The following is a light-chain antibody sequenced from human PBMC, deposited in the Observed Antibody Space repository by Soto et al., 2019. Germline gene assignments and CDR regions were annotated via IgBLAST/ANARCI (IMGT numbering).Light chain of an antibody. V-gene: IGKV1-8*01. CDR1: QGISSY. CDR3: XQYYSXPRT. CDR2: AAS. J-gene: IGKJ1*01. Sequence: AIRMTQSPSSLSASTGDRVTITCRASQGISSYLAWYQQKPGKAPKLLIYAASTLQSGVPSRFXXXXXGTXXXXXXXXXQSEDFATXYCXQYYSXPRTFGQGTKVEIK.